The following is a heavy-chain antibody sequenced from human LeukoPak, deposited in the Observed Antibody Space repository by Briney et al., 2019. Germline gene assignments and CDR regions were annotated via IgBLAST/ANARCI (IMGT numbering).Heavy chain of an antibody. V-gene: IGHV4-39*01. D-gene: IGHD5-18*01. J-gene: IGHJ6*03. Sequence: PSETLSLTCSVSGGSIISGTYYWAWIRQSPGKGLEWIGTVHYSGSTYYSPALRSRGTISVDTSKNQFSLKLTSMTAADTAVYYCARLDLGGFNYGFYSYYYMDVWGKGTTVTVSS. CDR3: ARLDLGGFNYGFYSYYYMDV. CDR1: GGSIISGTYY. CDR2: VHYSGST.